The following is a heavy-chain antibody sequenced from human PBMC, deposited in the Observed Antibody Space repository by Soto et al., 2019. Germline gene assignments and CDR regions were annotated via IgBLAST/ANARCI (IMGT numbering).Heavy chain of an antibody. D-gene: IGHD4-17*01. Sequence: EVQLVESGGGLVKPGGSLRLSCAASGFTFSTYNMNWVRQAPGKGLEWISSISSSSSYMYYADSVRGRFTISRDNAKNSLYLQMNSLRAEDTAVYYCASELTTVTTLFFYYYGMDVWGQGPTVTVSS. CDR1: GFTFSTYN. J-gene: IGHJ6*02. CDR3: ASELTTVTTLFFYYYGMDV. V-gene: IGHV3-21*01. CDR2: ISSSSSYM.